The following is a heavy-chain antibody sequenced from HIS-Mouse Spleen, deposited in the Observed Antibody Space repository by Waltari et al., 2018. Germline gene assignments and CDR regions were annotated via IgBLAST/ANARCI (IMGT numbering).Heavy chain of an antibody. CDR1: GYSISSGYF. Sequence: QVQLQESGPGLVKPSETLSLTCTVSGYSISSGYFWGWIRQPPGKGLVWIGSMYQSGTTYDHPHLKSRGTISVDTSKNQFYLKLSSVTAAETAVYYCARVKTWGQGTLVTVSS. CDR3: ARVKT. J-gene: IGHJ5*02. V-gene: IGHV4-38-2*02. CDR2: MYQSGTT.